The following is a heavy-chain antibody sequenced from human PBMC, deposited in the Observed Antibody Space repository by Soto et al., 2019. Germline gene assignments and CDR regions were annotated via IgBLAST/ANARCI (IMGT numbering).Heavy chain of an antibody. CDR1: GGTFSSYA. CDR2: IIPIFGTA. D-gene: IGHD3-22*01. J-gene: IGHJ4*02. V-gene: IGHV1-69*13. CDR3: ARAPDYDSSGYLDY. Sequence: ASVKVSCKASGGTFSSYAISWVRQAPGQGLEWMGGIIPIFGTANYAQKFQGRVTITADESTSTAYMELSSLRSDDTAVYYSARAPDYDSSGYLDYWGQGTLVTVSS.